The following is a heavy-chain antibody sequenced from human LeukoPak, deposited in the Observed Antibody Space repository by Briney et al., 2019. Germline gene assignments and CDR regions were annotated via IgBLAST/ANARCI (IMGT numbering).Heavy chain of an antibody. CDR2: INWDGGST. D-gene: IGHD6-13*01. V-gene: IGHV3-20*04. CDR3: ARDLYAGTVNWFDP. Sequence: GGSLRLSCAASGFPFDDYAMTWVRQAPGRGLEWVSRINWDGGSTTYADSVKGRFTISRDNAKNSLFLQMNTLRAEDTALYFCARDLYAGTVNWFDPRGQGTLVTVSS. J-gene: IGHJ5*02. CDR1: GFPFDDYA.